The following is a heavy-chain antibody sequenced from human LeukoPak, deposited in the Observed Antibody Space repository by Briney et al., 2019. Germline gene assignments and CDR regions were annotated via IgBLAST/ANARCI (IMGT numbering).Heavy chain of an antibody. J-gene: IGHJ1*01. Sequence: GGSLRLSCAASGLTFSSYGMHWVRQAPGKGLEWVAVTSYDGTNKYYADSVKGRFTISRDNSKNTLYLQINSLRAEDTAVYYCARDGYGLVAPNGYFQNWGQGTLVTVSS. V-gene: IGHV3-33*05. CDR3: ARDGYGLVAPNGYFQN. CDR2: TSYDGTNK. CDR1: GLTFSSYG. D-gene: IGHD5-12*01.